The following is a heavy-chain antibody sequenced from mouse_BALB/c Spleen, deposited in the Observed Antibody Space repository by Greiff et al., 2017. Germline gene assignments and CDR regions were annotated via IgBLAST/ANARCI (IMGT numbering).Heavy chain of an antibody. CDR2: ISSGGGST. CDR3: ARLGTGYARDY. CDR1: GFAFSSYD. Sequence: EVQRVESGGGLVKPGGSLKLSCAASGFAFSSYDMSWVRQTPEKRLEWVAYISSGGGSTYYPDTVKGRFTISRDNAKNTLYLQMSSLKSEDTAMYYCARLGTGYARDYWGQGTSVTVSS. J-gene: IGHJ4*01. D-gene: IGHD2-14*01. V-gene: IGHV5-12-1*01.